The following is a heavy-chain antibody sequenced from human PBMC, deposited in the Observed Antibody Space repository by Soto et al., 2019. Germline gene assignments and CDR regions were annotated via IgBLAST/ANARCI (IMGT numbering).Heavy chain of an antibody. J-gene: IGHJ5*02. CDR2: IYYSGST. D-gene: IGHD3-3*01. CDR1: GGSISSGDYY. Sequence: SETLSLTCTVSGGSISSGDYYWSWIRQPPGKGLEWIGYIYYSGSTYYNPSLKSRVTISVDTSKNQFSLKLSSVTAADTAVYYCARVRREEYYDFWSGAYATNWFDPWGQGTLVTVSS. V-gene: IGHV4-30-4*01. CDR3: ARVRREEYYDFWSGAYATNWFDP.